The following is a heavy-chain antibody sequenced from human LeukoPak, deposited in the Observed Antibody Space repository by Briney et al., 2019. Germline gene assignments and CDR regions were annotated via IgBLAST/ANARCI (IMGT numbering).Heavy chain of an antibody. J-gene: IGHJ6*03. D-gene: IGHD2/OR15-2a*01. Sequence: GGSLRLSCAASGFTFRNYWMRWVRQAPGKGLEWVANIKEDGSEKYYVDSVKGRFTISRDNAKNSLYLQMNSLRAEDTAVYYCARNSNRYMDVWGKGTTVTVSS. CDR1: GFTFRNYW. V-gene: IGHV3-7*01. CDR3: ARNSNRYMDV. CDR2: IKEDGSEK.